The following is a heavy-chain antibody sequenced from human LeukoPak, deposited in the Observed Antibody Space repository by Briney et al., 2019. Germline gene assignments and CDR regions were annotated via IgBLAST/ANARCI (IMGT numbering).Heavy chain of an antibody. CDR1: GYTFTSYG. Sequence: GASVKVSCKASGYTFTSYGISWVRQAPGQGLEWMGWISAYNGNTNYAQKLQGRVTMTTDTSTSTAYMELRSLRSDDTAVYYCARDRLLWFGEPDAFDIWGQGTTVTVSS. CDR2: ISAYNGNT. CDR3: ARDRLLWFGEPDAFDI. V-gene: IGHV1-18*01. D-gene: IGHD3-10*01. J-gene: IGHJ3*02.